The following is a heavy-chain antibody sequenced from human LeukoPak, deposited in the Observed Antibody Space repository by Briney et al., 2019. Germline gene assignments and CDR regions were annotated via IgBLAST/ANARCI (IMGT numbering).Heavy chain of an antibody. J-gene: IGHJ1*01. Sequence: EASVKVSCKASGYTFTDFGLMWVRQAPGQGLEWMGWVSTYNGDTDYAKKFQDRVTMTTESSTQTTFMELRNLRSDDTAVYYCARAESMALYFLYWGQGTLVSVSS. CDR1: GYTFTDFG. D-gene: IGHD1-14*01. CDR3: ARAESMALYFLY. CDR2: VSTYNGDT. V-gene: IGHV1-18*01.